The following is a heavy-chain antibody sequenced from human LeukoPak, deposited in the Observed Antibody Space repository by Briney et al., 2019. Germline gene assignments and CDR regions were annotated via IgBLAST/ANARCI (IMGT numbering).Heavy chain of an antibody. V-gene: IGHV4-39*01. CDR1: GGSISSSSYC. D-gene: IGHD2-15*01. CDR2: ICYSGST. Sequence: SETLSLTCTVSGGSISSSSYCWGWIRQPPGKGLEWIVSICYSGSTFYNPSLKSRVTLSVDTSKNQFSLKLSSATAADTAVYYCARRYCSGGSCYSSLDYWGQGSLVTVSS. CDR3: ARRYCSGGSCYSSLDY. J-gene: IGHJ4*02.